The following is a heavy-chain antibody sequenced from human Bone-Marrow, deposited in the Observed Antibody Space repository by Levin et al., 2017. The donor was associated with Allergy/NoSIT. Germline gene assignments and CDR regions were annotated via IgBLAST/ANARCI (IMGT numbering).Heavy chain of an antibody. CDR3: ATNLPPYDDLWSGTDY. CDR1: QYTFNGYY. CDR2: LNPNSGGS. D-gene: IGHD3-3*01. V-gene: IGHV1-2*02. J-gene: IGHJ4*02. Sequence: PEASVKVSCKASQYTFNGYYIHWVRQAPGQGLEWMGWLNPNSGGSNYAQNFRDRVTMTKDSSINTAYMELRSLTSADTAIYYCATNLPPYDDLWSGTDYWGQGTLVTVSS.